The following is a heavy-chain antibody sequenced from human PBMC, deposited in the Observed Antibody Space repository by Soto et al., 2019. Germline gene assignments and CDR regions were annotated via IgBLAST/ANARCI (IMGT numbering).Heavy chain of an antibody. Sequence: EVQLVESGGGLVQPGGSLRLSCAASGFTFNSYSMNWVRQAPGKGLEWVSYISTSSSLIYYADSVKGRFTISRDKAKISLFLQTFSQRAEDTAVYYCARASYSTSGLGYWGQGTLVTVSS. V-gene: IGHV3-48*01. J-gene: IGHJ4*02. CDR1: GFTFNSYS. CDR3: ARASYSTSGLGY. CDR2: ISTSSSLI. D-gene: IGHD4-4*01.